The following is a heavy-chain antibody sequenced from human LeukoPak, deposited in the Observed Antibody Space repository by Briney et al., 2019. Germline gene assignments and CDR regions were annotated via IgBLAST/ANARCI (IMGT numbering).Heavy chain of an antibody. CDR2: ISGSGITT. J-gene: IGHJ4*02. Sequence: PGGSLRLSCVASGFTFSNYAMSWVRQAPGRGLEWVSVISGSGITTFYADSVKGRFTISRDNSKNTLYLQMNSLRAEDTAVYYCAKERREQSRDNYFDYWGQGTLVTVSS. CDR3: AKERREQSRDNYFDY. CDR1: GFTFSNYA. D-gene: IGHD1-26*01. V-gene: IGHV3-23*01.